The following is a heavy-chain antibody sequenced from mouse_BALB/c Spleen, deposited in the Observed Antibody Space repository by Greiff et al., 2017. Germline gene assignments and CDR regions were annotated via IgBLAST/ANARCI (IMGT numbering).Heavy chain of an antibody. V-gene: IGHV14-1*02. Sequence: EVQLQQSGAELVRPGALVKLSCKASGFNIKDYYMHWVKQRPEQGLEWIGWIDPENGNTIYDPKFQGKASITADTSSNTAYLQLSSLTSEDTAVYYCAYYLNYAMDYWGQGTSVTVSS. D-gene: IGHD1-1*02. CDR3: AYYLNYAMDY. CDR1: GFNIKDYY. CDR2: IDPENGNT. J-gene: IGHJ4*01.